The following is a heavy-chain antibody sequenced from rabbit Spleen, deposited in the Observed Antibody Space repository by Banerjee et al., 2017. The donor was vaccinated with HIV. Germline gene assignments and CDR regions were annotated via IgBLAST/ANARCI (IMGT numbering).Heavy chain of an antibody. CDR2: IYAGSSGST. Sequence: QSLEESGGDLVKPGASLTLTCTASGFSFSSSYWICWVRQAPGKGLEWIACIYAGSSGSTYYATWAKGRFTISKTSSTTVTLQLTSLTVADTATYFCARNVVGYGLTRLDLWGQGTLVTVS. CDR3: ARNVVGYGLTRLDL. CDR1: GFSFSSSYW. V-gene: IGHV1S40*01. D-gene: IGHD6-1*01. J-gene: IGHJ3*01.